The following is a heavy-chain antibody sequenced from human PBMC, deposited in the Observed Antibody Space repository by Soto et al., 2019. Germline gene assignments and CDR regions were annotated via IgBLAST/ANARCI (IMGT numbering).Heavy chain of an antibody. J-gene: IGHJ5*02. D-gene: IGHD3-3*02. CDR2: INPDGSIA. V-gene: IGHV3-74*01. Sequence: GGSLRLSCAASGFTFSTFWMHWVRQAPGKGLVWVSRINPDGSIADYADSVKGRFTVSRDNAKDTLYLQMDSLRAEDTGVYYCISLAFSWGRGTLVTVSS. CDR1: GFTFSTFW. CDR3: ISLAFS.